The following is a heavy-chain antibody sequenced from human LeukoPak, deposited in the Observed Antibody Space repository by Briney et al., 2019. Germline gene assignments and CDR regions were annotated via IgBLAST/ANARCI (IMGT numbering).Heavy chain of an antibody. J-gene: IGHJ5*02. CDR2: ISSSSSYI. CDR1: GFTFSSYS. V-gene: IGHV3-21*01. CDR3: AKIPGQWELRDWFDP. Sequence: PGGSLRLSCAASGFTFSSYSMNWVRQAPGKGLEWVSSISSSSSYIYYADSVKGRFTISRDNSKNTLYLQMNSLRAEDTAVYYCAKIPGQWELRDWFDPWGQGTLVTVSS. D-gene: IGHD1-26*01.